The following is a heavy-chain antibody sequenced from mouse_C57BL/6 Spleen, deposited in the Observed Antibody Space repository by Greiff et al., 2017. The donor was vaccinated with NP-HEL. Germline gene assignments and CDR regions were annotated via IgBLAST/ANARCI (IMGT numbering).Heavy chain of an antibody. D-gene: IGHD2-1*01. CDR3: ARRDYGNFWFAY. CDR1: GYTFTDYN. CDR2: INPNNGGT. J-gene: IGHJ3*01. Sequence: EVQLQQSGPELVKPGASVKIPCKASGYTFTDYNMDWVKQSHGKSLEWIGDINPNNGGTIYNQKFKGKATLTVDKSSSTAYMELRSLTSEDTAGYYWARRDYGNFWFAYWGQGTLVTVSA. V-gene: IGHV1-18*01.